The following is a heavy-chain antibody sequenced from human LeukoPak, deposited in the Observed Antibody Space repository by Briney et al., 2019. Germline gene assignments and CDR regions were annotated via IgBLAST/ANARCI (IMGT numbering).Heavy chain of an antibody. Sequence: GGSLRLSCAASGFTFSGYSMNWVRQAPGKGLEWVSSISSSSSYIYYADSVKGRFTISRDNAKNPLYLQMNSLRAEDTAVYYCARAGTWLYFDYWGQGTLVTVSS. CDR2: ISSSSSYI. CDR1: GFTFSGYS. J-gene: IGHJ4*02. V-gene: IGHV3-21*01. CDR3: ARAGTWLYFDY. D-gene: IGHD6-13*01.